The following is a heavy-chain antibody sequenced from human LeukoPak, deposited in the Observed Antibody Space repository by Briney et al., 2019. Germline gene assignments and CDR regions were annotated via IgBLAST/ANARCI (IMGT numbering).Heavy chain of an antibody. CDR1: GFTFSSYG. V-gene: IGHV3-30*03. Sequence: GGSLRLSCAASGFTFSSYGMHWVRQAPGKGLEWVAVISYDGSNKNYVDSVKGRFTISRDNSKNSLYLQMNSLRAEDTAVYYCARDGTTIFGDLNWFDPWGQGTLVTVSS. J-gene: IGHJ5*02. CDR3: ARDGTTIFGDLNWFDP. CDR2: ISYDGSNK. D-gene: IGHD3-3*01.